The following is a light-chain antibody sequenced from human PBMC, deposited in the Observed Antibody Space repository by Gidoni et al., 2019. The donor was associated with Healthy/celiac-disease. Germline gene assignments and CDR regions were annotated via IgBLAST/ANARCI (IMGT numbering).Light chain of an antibody. Sequence: DIQMTQSPSSLSASVGDRVTITCRASQGISNSLAWYQQKPGKAPKLLLYAASRLESGVPSRFSGSGSGTDYTLTISSLQPEDFATYYCQQYYSTTWTFGQXTKVEIK. CDR2: AAS. J-gene: IGKJ1*01. V-gene: IGKV1-NL1*01. CDR1: QGISNS. CDR3: QQYYSTTWT.